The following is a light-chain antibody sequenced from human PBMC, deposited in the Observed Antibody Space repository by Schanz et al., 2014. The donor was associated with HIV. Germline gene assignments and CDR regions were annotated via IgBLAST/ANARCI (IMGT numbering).Light chain of an antibody. Sequence: EIVMTQSPATLSVSPGERATLSCRASQSVSSNIAWYQQKPGQAPRLLIYGASSRATGIPDRFSGSASGTDFTLTISRVEPEDYAVYYCQYYGSPPWTFGQGTKVEVK. V-gene: IGKV3-20*01. J-gene: IGKJ1*01. CDR3: QYYGSPPWT. CDR1: QSVSSN. CDR2: GAS.